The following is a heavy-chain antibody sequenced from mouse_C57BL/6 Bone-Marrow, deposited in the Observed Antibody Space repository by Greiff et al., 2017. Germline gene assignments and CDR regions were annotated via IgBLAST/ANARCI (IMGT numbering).Heavy chain of an antibody. CDR2: ISSGSSTI. V-gene: IGHV5-17*01. J-gene: IGHJ3*01. Sequence: EVNVVESGGGLVKPGGSLKLSCAVSGFTFSDYGMHWVRQAPEKGLEWVAYISSGSSTIYYADTVKGRFTISRDNAKNTLFLQMTSLRSEDTAMYYCAKNDYDKMAWFAYWGQGTLVTVSA. D-gene: IGHD2-4*01. CDR1: GFTFSDYG. CDR3: AKNDYDKMAWFAY.